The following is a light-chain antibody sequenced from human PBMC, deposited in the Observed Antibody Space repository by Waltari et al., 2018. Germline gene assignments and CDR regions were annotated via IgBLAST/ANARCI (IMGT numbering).Light chain of an antibody. CDR2: DVS. Sequence: QSALTQPASVSGSPGQSTTISCTGTSSDVGGYNYVSWYQQHPGKAPKLMIYDVSKRPSGVSNRFSGSKSGNTASLTISGLQAEDEADYYCCSYAGSSTSYVVFGGGTKLTVL. V-gene: IGLV2-23*02. CDR1: SSDVGGYNY. CDR3: CSYAGSSTSYVV. J-gene: IGLJ2*01.